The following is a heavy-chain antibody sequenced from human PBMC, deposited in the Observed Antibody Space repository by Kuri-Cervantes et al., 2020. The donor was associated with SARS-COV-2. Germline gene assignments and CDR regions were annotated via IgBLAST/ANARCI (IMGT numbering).Heavy chain of an antibody. CDR2: INPSGSRT. V-gene: IGHV1-46*01. Sequence: ASVKVSCKASGYTFTSYYMHWVRQAPGQGLEWMGIINPSGSRTSYAQKFQGRVTMTRETSTSTVYMELSSLRSEETAVYYCARSWVNWRYMDVWGKGTTVTVSS. CDR1: GYTFTSYY. CDR3: ARSWVNWRYMDV. J-gene: IGHJ6*03. D-gene: IGHD1-1*01.